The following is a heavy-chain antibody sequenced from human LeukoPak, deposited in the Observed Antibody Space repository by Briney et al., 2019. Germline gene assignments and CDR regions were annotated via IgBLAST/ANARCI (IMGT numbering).Heavy chain of an antibody. Sequence: SETLSLTCTVSGGSISSSSYYWGWIRQPPGKGLEWIGYIYYSGSTNYNPSLKSRVTISVDTSKNQFSLKLSSVTAADTAVYYCARGEGSGYYVGWGQGTLVTVSS. J-gene: IGHJ4*02. CDR3: ARGEGSGYYVG. D-gene: IGHD3-22*01. V-gene: IGHV4-61*05. CDR2: IYYSGST. CDR1: GGSISSSSYY.